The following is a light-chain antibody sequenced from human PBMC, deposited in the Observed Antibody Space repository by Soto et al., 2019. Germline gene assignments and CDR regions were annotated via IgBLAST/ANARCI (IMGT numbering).Light chain of an antibody. CDR1: SSDVGGYNY. CDR3: SPYAGINNVL. J-gene: IGLJ3*02. CDR2: EVT. V-gene: IGLV2-8*01. Sequence: QSALTQPPSASGSPGQSVTISCTGTSSDVGGYNYVSWYQHHPGKAPKLIIYEVTKRPSGVPDRFSGSKSGNTASLTVSGLQAEDEADYYCSPYAGINNVLFGGGTKLTVL.